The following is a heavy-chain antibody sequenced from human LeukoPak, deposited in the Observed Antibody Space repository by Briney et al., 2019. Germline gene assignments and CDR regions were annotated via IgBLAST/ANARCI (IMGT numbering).Heavy chain of an antibody. V-gene: IGHV3-23*01. Sequence: TGGSLRLSCAASGFTFSSYAMSWGRQAPGKGLEWGSVISGGGGITNYADSVKGRFTISRDTSMSTLYLQMNSLRAEDTALYYCAKATSPVQSRNWFDSWGQGTLVTVSS. J-gene: IGHJ5*01. D-gene: IGHD6-13*01. CDR3: AKATSPVQSRNWFDS. CDR1: GFTFSSYA. CDR2: ISGGGGIT.